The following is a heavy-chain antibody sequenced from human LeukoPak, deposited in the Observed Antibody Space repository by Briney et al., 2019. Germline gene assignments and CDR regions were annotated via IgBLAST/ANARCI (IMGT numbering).Heavy chain of an antibody. V-gene: IGHV3-23*01. CDR3: ARRTYYYGSGSSVYYYYMDV. Sequence: GGSLRLSCAGSGFTFGSYAMSWVRQAPGKGLEWVSGISASSYTTYNADSVKGRFTISRDNSKNTLYLQMNSLRAEDTAVYYCARRTYYYGSGSSVYYYYMDVWGKGTTVTVSS. D-gene: IGHD3-10*01. CDR1: GFTFGSYA. J-gene: IGHJ6*03. CDR2: ISASSYTT.